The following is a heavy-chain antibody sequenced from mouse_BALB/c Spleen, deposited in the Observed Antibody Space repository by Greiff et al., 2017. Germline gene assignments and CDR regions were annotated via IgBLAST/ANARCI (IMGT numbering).Heavy chain of an antibody. CDR2: IWSGGST. CDR1: GFSLTDYG. CDR3: AKHDGRLAY. V-gene: IGHV2-6-5*01. Sequence: QVQLKQSGPGLVAPSQSLSITCTVSGFSLTDYGVSWIRQPPGKGLEWLGVIWSGGSTYYNSALKSRLSISKDNSKSQVFLKMNSLQTDDTAMYYCAKHDGRLAYWGQGTLVTVSA. D-gene: IGHD2-3*01. J-gene: IGHJ3*01.